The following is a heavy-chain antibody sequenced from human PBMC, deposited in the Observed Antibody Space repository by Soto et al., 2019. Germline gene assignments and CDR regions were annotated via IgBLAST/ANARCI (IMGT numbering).Heavy chain of an antibody. V-gene: IGHV1-18*04. J-gene: IGHJ4*02. Sequence: ASVKVSCKASGYIFTDYYMHWVRQAPGQGLEWMGWISAYNGNTNYAQKLQGRVTMTTDTSTSTAYMELRSLRSDDTAVYYCARDRGPPDCSGGSCYAYYFDYWGQGTLVTVSS. CDR2: ISAYNGNT. D-gene: IGHD2-15*01. CDR3: ARDRGPPDCSGGSCYAYYFDY. CDR1: GYIFTDYY.